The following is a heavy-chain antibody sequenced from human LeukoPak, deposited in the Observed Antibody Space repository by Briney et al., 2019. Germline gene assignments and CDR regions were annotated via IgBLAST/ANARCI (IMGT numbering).Heavy chain of an antibody. J-gene: IGHJ4*02. CDR3: AKAAMYTSGWYGDY. CDR1: GFTFSSHY. Sequence: GGSLRLSCVVSGFTFSSHYMSWVRQAPGKGLEWVSAISGSGGRTFYADSVKGRFTISRDNSKNTLYLQMNSLRAEDTAIYYCAKAAMYTSGWYGDYWGQGTLVTVSS. CDR2: ISGSGGRT. D-gene: IGHD6-19*01. V-gene: IGHV3-23*01.